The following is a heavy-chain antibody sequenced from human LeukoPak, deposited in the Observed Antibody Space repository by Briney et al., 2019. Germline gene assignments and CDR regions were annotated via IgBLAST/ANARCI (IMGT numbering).Heavy chain of an antibody. J-gene: IGHJ6*02. CDR3: ARESDRYYYYYGMDV. CDR2: ISAYNGNT. CDR1: GGTFSSYT. D-gene: IGHD2-15*01. Sequence: AASVKVSCKASGGTFSSYTISWVRQAPGQGLEWMGWISAYNGNTNYAQKLQGRVTMTTDTSTSTAYMELRSLRSDDTAVYYCARESDRYYYYYGMDVWGQGTTVTVSS. V-gene: IGHV1-18*01.